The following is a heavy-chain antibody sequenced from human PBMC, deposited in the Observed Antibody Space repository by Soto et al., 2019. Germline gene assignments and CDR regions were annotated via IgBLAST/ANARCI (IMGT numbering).Heavy chain of an antibody. J-gene: IGHJ4*02. V-gene: IGHV3-30*18. D-gene: IGHD6-19*01. CDR1: GFTFSSYG. CDR2: ISYDGSNK. CDR3: AKVRKPGYSSGWYGDY. Sequence: QVQLVESGGGVVQPGRSLRLSCAASGFTFSSYGMHWVRQAPGKGLEWVAVISYDGSNKYYADSVKGRFTISRDNSKNTLYLQMNSLRAEDTAVYYCAKVRKPGYSSGWYGDYWGQGTLVTVSS.